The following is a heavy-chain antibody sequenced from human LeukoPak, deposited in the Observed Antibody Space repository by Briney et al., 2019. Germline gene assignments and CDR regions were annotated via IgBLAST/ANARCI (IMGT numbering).Heavy chain of an antibody. D-gene: IGHD4-17*01. V-gene: IGHV1-18*01. CDR1: GYTFTSYG. Sequence: ASVKVSCKASGYTFTSYGISWVRQAPGQGLEWMGWISAYNGNTNYAQKLQGRVTMTTDTSTSTAYMELGSLRSDDTAVYYCARGQGGDYGDYGAAFDIWGQGTMVTVSS. CDR2: ISAYNGNT. CDR3: ARGQGGDYGDYGAAFDI. J-gene: IGHJ3*02.